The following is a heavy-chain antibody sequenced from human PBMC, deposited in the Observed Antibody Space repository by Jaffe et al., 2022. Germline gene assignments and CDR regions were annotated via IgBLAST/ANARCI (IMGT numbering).Heavy chain of an antibody. CDR1: GYSFTSYW. CDR2: IYPGDSDT. J-gene: IGHJ6*03. Sequence: EVQLVQSGAEVKKPGESLKISCKGSGYSFTSYWIGWVRQMPGKGLEWMGIIYPGDSDTRYSPSFQGQVTISADKSISTAYLQWSSLKASDTAMYYCAMKQYCSSTSCYKGYYYMDVWGKGTTVTVSS. D-gene: IGHD2-2*02. V-gene: IGHV5-51*03. CDR3: AMKQYCSSTSCYKGYYYMDV.